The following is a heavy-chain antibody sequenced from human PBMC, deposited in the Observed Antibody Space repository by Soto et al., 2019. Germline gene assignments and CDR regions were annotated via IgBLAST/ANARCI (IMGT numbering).Heavy chain of an antibody. CDR3: ARNGYSSSPLKMDV. CDR2: IIPIFGTA. D-gene: IGHD6-13*01. V-gene: IGHV1-69*13. J-gene: IGHJ6*02. Sequence: ASVKVSCKASGGTFSSYAISWVRQAPGQGLEWMGGIIPIFGTANYAQKFQGRVTITADESTSTAYMELSSLRSEDTAVYYCARNGYSSSPLKMDVWGQGTTVTVSS. CDR1: GGTFSSYA.